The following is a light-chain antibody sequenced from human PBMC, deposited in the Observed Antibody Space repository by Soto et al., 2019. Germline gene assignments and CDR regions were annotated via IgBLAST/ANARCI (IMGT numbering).Light chain of an antibody. CDR2: QAS. CDR1: HSISVW. V-gene: IGKV1-5*03. CDR3: QQYYTYPYT. J-gene: IGKJ2*01. Sequence: DIQMTQSPSTLSSSVGDRVTITCRASHSISVWLAWYQQKPGKAPKLLIYQASTLEGGVPSRFSGRRSGTDFTLTISSLQPDDFATYYCQQYYTYPYTFGQGTKLEIK.